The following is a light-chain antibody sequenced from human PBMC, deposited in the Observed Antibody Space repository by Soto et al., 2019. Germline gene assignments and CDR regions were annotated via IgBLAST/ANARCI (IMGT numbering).Light chain of an antibody. CDR3: QQYGSSPPRVT. CDR1: QSVSSSY. J-gene: IGKJ1*01. V-gene: IGKV3-20*01. Sequence: EIVLTQSPGTLSLSPGERATLSCRASQSVSSSYLAWYQQKPGQALRLLIYGASSRATGIPDRFSGSGSGTDFTLTISRLEPEDFAVYYCQQYGSSPPRVTFGQGTKVEIK. CDR2: GAS.